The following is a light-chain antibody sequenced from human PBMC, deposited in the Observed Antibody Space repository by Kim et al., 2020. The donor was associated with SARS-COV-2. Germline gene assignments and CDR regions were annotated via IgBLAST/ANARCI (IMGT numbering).Light chain of an antibody. CDR3: QTWGTGI. J-gene: IGLJ2*01. CDR2: LNSDGSH. V-gene: IGLV4-69*01. Sequence: LGASVKLTGTRSSGHSSYAIAWHQQQPEKGPRYLMKLNSDGSHSKGGGIPDRFSGSSSGAERYLTISSLQSEDEADYYCQTWGTGIFGGGTQLTVL. CDR1: SGHSSYA.